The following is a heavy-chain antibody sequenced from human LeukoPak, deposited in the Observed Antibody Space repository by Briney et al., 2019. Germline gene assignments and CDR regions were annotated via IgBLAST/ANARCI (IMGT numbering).Heavy chain of an antibody. J-gene: IGHJ5*02. V-gene: IGHV4-59*08. D-gene: IGHD3-10*01. CDR1: GGSISSYY. CDR2: IYYSGNT. CDR3: ARGIWFGELLGNWFDP. Sequence: PSETLSLTCTVSGGSISSYYWSWIRQPPGKGLEWIGYIYYSGNTNYNPSLKSRVTISVDTSRNQFSLKLSSVTAADTAVYYCARGIWFGELLGNWFDPWGQGTLVTVSS.